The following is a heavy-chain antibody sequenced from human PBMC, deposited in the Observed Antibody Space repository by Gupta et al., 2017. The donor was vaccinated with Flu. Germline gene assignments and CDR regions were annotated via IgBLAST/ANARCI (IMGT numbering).Heavy chain of an antibody. D-gene: IGHD2-21*02. V-gene: IGHV4-39*01. J-gene: IGHJ4*02. CDR3: ARTMCADCYTAFDL. Sequence: QLQLQESGPGLVKPSDTLSLTRRVSGGPIRNDFYWGLLLQTQGDGLQWIGSIYYRVSTYYTPSFKSRVSLSVDTSENQIFLRLDSVTAAYTALYFCARTMCADCYTAFDLWCQGALVTVSS. CDR1: GGPIRNDFY. CDR2: IYYRVST.